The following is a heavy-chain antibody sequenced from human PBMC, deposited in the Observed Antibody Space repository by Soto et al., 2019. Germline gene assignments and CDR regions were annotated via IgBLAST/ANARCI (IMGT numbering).Heavy chain of an antibody. CDR3: ARGLHVRFTAAPRDFGKPWELLSGYDYGMDV. D-gene: IGHD1-26*01. CDR2: INHSGST. CDR1: GGSFSGYY. V-gene: IGHV4-34*01. Sequence: PSETLSLTCAVYGGSFSGYYWSWIRQPPGKGLEWIGEINHSGSTNYNPSLKSRVTISVDTSKNQFSLKLSSVTAADTAVYYCARGLHVRFTAAPRDFGKPWELLSGYDYGMDVWGQGTTVSVCS. J-gene: IGHJ6*02.